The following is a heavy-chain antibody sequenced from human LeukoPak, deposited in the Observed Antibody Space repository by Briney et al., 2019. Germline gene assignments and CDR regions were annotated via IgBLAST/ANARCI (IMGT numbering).Heavy chain of an antibody. CDR3: ARDHDGSYFDY. CDR2: IYYSGST. V-gene: IGHV4-59*01. CDR1: GGSINSYY. D-gene: IGHD1-26*01. Sequence: SETLSLTCTVSGGSINSYYWSWIRQPPGKGLEWIGYIYYSGSTNYNPSLKSRVTISVDTSKNQFSLKLSSVTAADTAVYYCARDHDGSYFDYWGQGTLVTVSS. J-gene: IGHJ4*02.